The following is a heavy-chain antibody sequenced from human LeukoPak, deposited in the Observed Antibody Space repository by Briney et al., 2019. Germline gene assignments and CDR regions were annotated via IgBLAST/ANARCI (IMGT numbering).Heavy chain of an antibody. CDR1: GGTFSSYA. CDR2: IIPIFGTA. Sequence: SVKVSCKASGGTFSSYAISWVRQAPGQGLEWMGGIIPIFGTANYAQKFQGRVTITADESTSTAYMELSSLRSEDTAVYYCSIAARPPDYYYYYYMDVWGKGTTVTVSS. D-gene: IGHD6-6*01. V-gene: IGHV1-69*13. J-gene: IGHJ6*03. CDR3: SIAARPPDYYYYYYMDV.